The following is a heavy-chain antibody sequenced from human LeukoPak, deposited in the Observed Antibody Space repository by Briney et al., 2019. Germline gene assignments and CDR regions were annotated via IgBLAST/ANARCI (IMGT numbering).Heavy chain of an antibody. Sequence: PGGSRRLSCEASGFTFSNYWVSWVRQAPGKGLEWVARISYAGSNNYYADSVKGRFTISSDNPKNTLYLQMDSLRAEDTAVYYCARAAHTTYVLGRYYYYAMDVWGQGTTVTVSS. CDR2: ISYAGSNN. CDR1: GFTFSNYW. J-gene: IGHJ6*02. CDR3: ARAAHTTYVLGRYYYYAMDV. V-gene: IGHV3-30-3*01. D-gene: IGHD3-10*01.